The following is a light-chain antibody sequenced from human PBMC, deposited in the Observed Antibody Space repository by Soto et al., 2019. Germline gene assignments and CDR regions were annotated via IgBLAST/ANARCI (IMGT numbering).Light chain of an antibody. J-gene: IGLJ1*01. CDR2: DTT. V-gene: IGLV7-46*01. CDR3: LLSYNGPYV. Sequence: AVGTQEPSLPVPPGGPATLTCASRTGAVTNGHYPYWFQQKPGQAPRTLIYDTTNRHSWTPARFSGSLLGGKAALTLSGAQPEDEAEYYCLLSYNGPYVFGTGTKVTVL. CDR1: TGAVTNGHY.